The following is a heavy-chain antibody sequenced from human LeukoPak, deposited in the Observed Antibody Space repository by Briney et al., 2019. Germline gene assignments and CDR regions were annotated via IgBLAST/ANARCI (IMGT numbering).Heavy chain of an antibody. D-gene: IGHD3-22*01. CDR3: ARLSYGVTTPGTYAFDI. CDR2: IYYSGST. J-gene: IGHJ3*02. CDR1: GGSISSGGYY. V-gene: IGHV4-31*03. Sequence: TSETLSLTCTVSGGSISSGGYYWSWIRQHPGKGLEWIGYIYYSGSTYYNPSLKSRVTISVDTSKNQFSLKLSSVTAADTAVYYCARLSYGVTTPGTYAFDIWGQGTMVTVSS.